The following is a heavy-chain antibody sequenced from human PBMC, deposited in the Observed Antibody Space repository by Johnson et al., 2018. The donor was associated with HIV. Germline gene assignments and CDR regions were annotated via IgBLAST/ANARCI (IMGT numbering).Heavy chain of an antibody. CDR1: RITVGSNY. V-gene: IGHV3-66*02. CDR2: IFSAGDT. J-gene: IGHJ3*02. D-gene: IGHD5-18*01. CDR3: ARDGRDLVTRGGFDI. Sequence: VQLVESGGGLVQSGGSLRLSCEASRITVGSNYMSWVRRAPGKGLEWVSVIFSAGDTYYADSVKGRFTISRDNSKNMLYLQMNSLRPDDTAVYYWARDGRDLVTRGGFDIWGPGTVVTVSS.